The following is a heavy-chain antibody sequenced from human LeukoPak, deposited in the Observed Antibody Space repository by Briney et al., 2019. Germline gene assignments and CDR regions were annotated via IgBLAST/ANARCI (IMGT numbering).Heavy chain of an antibody. CDR3: AKVGGWYDWLLSYFDY. V-gene: IGHV3-23*01. CDR1: GFTFSSYA. J-gene: IGHJ4*02. Sequence: GGSLRLSCAASGFTFSSYAMSWVRQAPGKGLEWVSAISGSGGSTYYADSVKGRFTISRDNSKNTLYLQMNSLRAEDTAVYYCAKVGGWYDWLLSYFDYWGQGTLVTVSS. D-gene: IGHD3-9*01. CDR2: ISGSGGST.